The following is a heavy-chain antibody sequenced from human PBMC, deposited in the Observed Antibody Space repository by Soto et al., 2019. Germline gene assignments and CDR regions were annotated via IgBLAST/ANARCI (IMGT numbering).Heavy chain of an antibody. CDR1: GFTFSSYG. Sequence: GGSLRLSCAASGFTFSSYGMHWVRQAPGKGLEWVAVISYDGSNKYYADSVKGRFTISRDNSKNTLYLQMNSLRVEDTAVYYCAREYGIGGAAFDIWGQGTMVTVSS. V-gene: IGHV3-30*03. CDR2: ISYDGSNK. CDR3: AREYGIGGAAFDI. D-gene: IGHD2-15*01. J-gene: IGHJ3*02.